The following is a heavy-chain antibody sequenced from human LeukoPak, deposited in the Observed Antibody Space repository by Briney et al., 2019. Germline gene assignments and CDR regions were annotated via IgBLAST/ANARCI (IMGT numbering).Heavy chain of an antibody. J-gene: IGHJ3*02. CDR2: IYYSGST. D-gene: IGHD6-13*01. CDR3: ARDHMAATGINDAFDI. V-gene: IGHV4-59*01. Sequence: PSETLSLTCTVSGGSISTYYWSWIRQPSGKGLEWIGYIYYSGSTNYNPSLKSRVTISLDTSKNQFSLRLSSVTAADTAVYYCARDHMAATGINDAFDIWGQGTMVTVSS. CDR1: GGSISTYY.